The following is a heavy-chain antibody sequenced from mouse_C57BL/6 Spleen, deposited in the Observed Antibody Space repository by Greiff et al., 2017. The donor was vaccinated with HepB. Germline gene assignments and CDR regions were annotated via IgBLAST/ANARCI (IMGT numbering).Heavy chain of an antibody. CDR2: ISSGGDYI. Sequence: EVQLVESGEGLVKPGGSLKLSCAASGFTFSSYAMSWVRQTPEKRLEWVAYISSGGDYIYYADTVKGRFTISRDNARNTLYLQMSSLKSEDTAMYYCTRVSTMISSYYFDYWGQGTTLTVSS. V-gene: IGHV5-9-1*02. D-gene: IGHD2-4*01. J-gene: IGHJ2*01. CDR3: TRVSTMISSYYFDY. CDR1: GFTFSSYA.